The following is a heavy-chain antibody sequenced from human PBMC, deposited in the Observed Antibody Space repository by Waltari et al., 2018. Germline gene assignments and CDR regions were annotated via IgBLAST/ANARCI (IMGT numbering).Heavy chain of an antibody. CDR1: GFTFSRST. CDR3: ARRVGTSRSRRLDV. CDR2: IGTISPYI. J-gene: IGHJ6*02. Sequence: EGHLVDSGGGLVKPGGSLRLSCSTSGFTFSRSTMIWVRQAPGEGLEWVSSIGTISPYIFYADSVKSRFTIARDNANNAVSRQMNSLRADDTAIYYCARRVGTSRSRRLDVWGQGTTVTVSS. D-gene: IGHD1-1*01. V-gene: IGHV3-21*06.